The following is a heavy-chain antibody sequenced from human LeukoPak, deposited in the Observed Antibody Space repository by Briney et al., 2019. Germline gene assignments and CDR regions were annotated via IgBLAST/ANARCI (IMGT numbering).Heavy chain of an antibody. CDR3: ARLPYYDVLAGTDY. V-gene: IGHV3-7*01. J-gene: IGHJ4*02. D-gene: IGHD3-9*01. CDR1: GFTLSSYG. CDR2: IKQDGSEN. Sequence: GGSLRLSCAVSGFTLSSYGMSWVRQAPGKGLEWVANIKQDGSENYYVDSVKGRFTISRDNAKNTLYLQMNSLRVEDTAVYYCARLPYYDVLAGTDYWGQGTLVTVSS.